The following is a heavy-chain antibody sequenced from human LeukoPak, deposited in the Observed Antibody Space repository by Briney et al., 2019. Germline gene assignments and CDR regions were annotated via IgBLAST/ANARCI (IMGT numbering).Heavy chain of an antibody. V-gene: IGHV1-2*06. CDR1: GYTFTVYY. J-gene: IGHJ4*02. Sequence: GASVTVSCKASGYTFTVYYMHWVRQAPGQGLEWMGRINPNSGGTNYAQKFQGRVTMTRDTSISTAYMELSRLRSDDTAVYYCARVQRGSTSAIDYWGQGTLVTVSS. CDR3: ARVQRGSTSAIDY. CDR2: INPNSGGT. D-gene: IGHD2-2*01.